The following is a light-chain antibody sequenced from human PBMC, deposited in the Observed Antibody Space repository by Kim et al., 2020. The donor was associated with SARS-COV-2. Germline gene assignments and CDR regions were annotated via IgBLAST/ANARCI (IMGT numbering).Light chain of an antibody. J-gene: IGKJ1*01. V-gene: IGKV1-17*03. Sequence: DIQMTQYPSAMSASLGDRVTITCRASQDINIYLAWFQQRPGEVPKRLIYAASSLQYGAPSRFSGSGSGTEFTLTINSLQPEDIGTYYCLQHNNYPRTFGQGTKVDIK. CDR2: AAS. CDR3: LQHNNYPRT. CDR1: QDINIY.